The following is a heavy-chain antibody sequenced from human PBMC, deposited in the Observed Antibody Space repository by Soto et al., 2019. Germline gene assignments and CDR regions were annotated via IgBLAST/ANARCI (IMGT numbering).Heavy chain of an antibody. Sequence: PSETLSLTCTVSGDSISSYFWTWIRQPPGKALEWIGYMFHSGRTNYNPSLTSRVTMSADTSNNQFSLTLTSVTAADTAVYYCAKDVKYYDSTGYHAFAVWGQGIMVTVSS. V-gene: IGHV4-59*01. CDR3: AKDVKYYDSTGYHAFAV. D-gene: IGHD3-22*01. CDR1: GDSISSYF. J-gene: IGHJ3*01. CDR2: MFHSGRT.